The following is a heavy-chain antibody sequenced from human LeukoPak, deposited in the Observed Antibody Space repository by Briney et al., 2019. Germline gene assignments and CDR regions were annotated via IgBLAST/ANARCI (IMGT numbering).Heavy chain of an antibody. CDR1: GFTFSSYS. Sequence: GGSLRLSCAASGFTFSSYSMNWVRQAPGKGLEWVSSISSSSSYIYYADSVKGRFTISRDNAKNSLYLQMNSLRAEDTAVYYCARMGSIQLPPYGMDVWGQGTTVTVSS. V-gene: IGHV3-21*01. CDR2: ISSSSSYI. J-gene: IGHJ6*02. CDR3: ARMGSIQLPPYGMDV. D-gene: IGHD5-18*01.